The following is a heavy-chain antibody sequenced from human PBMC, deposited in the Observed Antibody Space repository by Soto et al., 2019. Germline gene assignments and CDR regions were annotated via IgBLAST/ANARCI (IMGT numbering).Heavy chain of an antibody. Sequence: QITLNESGPALVKPTQTLTLTCTFSGFSLNTRDVGVGWIRQPPGKALDWLGVVYWDDDKTYSPSLKSRLTITKDTPKNQVVLRMTKMDPVDTATYYCAHCRGGVASFWGQGTLVTVSS. J-gene: IGHJ4*02. D-gene: IGHD3-16*01. V-gene: IGHV2-5*02. CDR1: GFSLNTRDVG. CDR3: AHCRGGVASF. CDR2: VYWDDDK.